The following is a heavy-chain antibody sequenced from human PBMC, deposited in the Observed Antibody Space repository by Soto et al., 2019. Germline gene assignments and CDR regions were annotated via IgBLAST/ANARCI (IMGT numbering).Heavy chain of an antibody. J-gene: IGHJ4*02. CDR3: AKVRAAAGTADY. V-gene: IGHV3-23*01. CDR1: GFTCISYA. CDR2: ISGSGGST. Sequence: GGSLRLSCTASGFTCISYAMSWVRQAPGKGLEWVSAISGSGGSTYYADSVKGRFTISRDNSKNTLYLQMNSLRAEDTAVYYCAKVRAAAGTADYWGQGTLVTVSS. D-gene: IGHD6-13*01.